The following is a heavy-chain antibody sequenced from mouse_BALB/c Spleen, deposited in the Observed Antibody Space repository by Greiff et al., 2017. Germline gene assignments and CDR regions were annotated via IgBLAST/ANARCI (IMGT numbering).Heavy chain of an antibody. V-gene: IGHV5-6-5*01. CDR2: ISSGGST. J-gene: IGHJ4*01. CDR1: GFTFSSYA. D-gene: IGHD1-1*01. CDR3: ARSPYYYGSSYDAMDY. Sequence: DGKLVESGGGLVKPGGSLKLSCAASGFTFSSYAMSWVRQTPEKRLEWVASISSGGSTYYPDSVKGRFTISRDNARNILYLQMSSLRSEDTAMYYCARSPYYYGSSYDAMDYWGQGTSVTVSS.